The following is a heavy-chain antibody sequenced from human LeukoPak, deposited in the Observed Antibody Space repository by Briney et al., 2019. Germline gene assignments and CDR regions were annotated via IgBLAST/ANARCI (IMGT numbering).Heavy chain of an antibody. CDR1: GFTFSSYG. J-gene: IGHJ4*02. Sequence: GGSLRLSRAASGFTFSSYGMSWVRQAPGKGLECVSSISGSGGSTNHADSVKGRFTISRDNSKNTLYLQMNSLRAEDTAVYYCAKVWTAYSDDYFDYWGQGALVTVSS. D-gene: IGHD3/OR15-3a*01. CDR3: AKVWTAYSDDYFDY. CDR2: ISGSGGST. V-gene: IGHV3-23*01.